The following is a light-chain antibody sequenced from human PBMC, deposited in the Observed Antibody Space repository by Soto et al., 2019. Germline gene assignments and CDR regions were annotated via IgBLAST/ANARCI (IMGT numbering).Light chain of an antibody. V-gene: IGLV1-40*01. Sequence: QPVLTQPPSVSGAPGQRVTISCTGSSSNIGAGYDVHWYQQLPGTAPKLLIYGNSNRPSGVPDRFSGSKSGTSASLAITGRQAEDEADYYCQSYASSLSGSRVFGGGTKLTVL. J-gene: IGLJ2*01. CDR2: GNS. CDR1: SSNIGAGYD. CDR3: QSYASSLSGSRV.